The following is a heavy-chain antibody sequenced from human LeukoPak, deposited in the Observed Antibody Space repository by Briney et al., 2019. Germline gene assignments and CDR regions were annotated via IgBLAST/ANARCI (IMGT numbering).Heavy chain of an antibody. CDR1: GFTFSSYN. CDR3: ARVRIVGASDAFDI. D-gene: IGHD1-26*01. Sequence: GGSLRLSCAASGFTFSSYNMNWVRLAPGKGLEWASSIRSSTSNIYYADSVKGRVSISRDNAKNSLYLQMNSLRAEDTAVYYCARVRIVGASDAFDIWGQGTMVTVSS. V-gene: IGHV3-21*01. J-gene: IGHJ3*02. CDR2: IRSSTSNI.